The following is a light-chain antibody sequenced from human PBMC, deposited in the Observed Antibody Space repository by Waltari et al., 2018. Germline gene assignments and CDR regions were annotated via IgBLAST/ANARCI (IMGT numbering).Light chain of an antibody. Sequence: DIQMTQSPSSLSASVGDRVTITCRTSQIINRFLNWYQHKPGEAPKLLIYTASSMQGGVPSRFSGSGSGTEFSLTISSLQPEDFATYYCQQSYSIPFTFGQGTKWRSN. CDR3: QQSYSIPFT. V-gene: IGKV1-39*01. J-gene: IGKJ2*01. CDR1: QIINRF. CDR2: TAS.